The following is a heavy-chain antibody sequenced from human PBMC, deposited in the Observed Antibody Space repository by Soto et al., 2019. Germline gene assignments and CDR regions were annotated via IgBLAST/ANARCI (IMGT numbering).Heavy chain of an antibody. V-gene: IGHV3-30*03. D-gene: IGHD5-12*01. CDR1: GFTFSSYG. CDR2: ISYDGSNK. CDR3: ARDRVATRGPYYYYGMDV. J-gene: IGHJ6*02. Sequence: GGSLRLSCAASGFTFSSYGMHWVRQPPGKGLEWVAVISYDGSNKYYADSVKGRFTISRDNSKNTLYLQMNSLRAEDTAVYSCARDRVATRGPYYYYGMDVWGQGTTVTVSS.